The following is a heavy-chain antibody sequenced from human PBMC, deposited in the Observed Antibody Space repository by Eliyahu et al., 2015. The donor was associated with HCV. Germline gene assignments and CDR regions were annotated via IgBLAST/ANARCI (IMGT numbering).Heavy chain of an antibody. V-gene: IGHV3-15*01. CDR3: TTGAPGGFDYYLDV. CDR2: IKSKTDGGTT. D-gene: IGHD3-10*01. Sequence: EVQLVESGGGLVKPGGSLRLSCAASGFXFXKAWMSWVRQAPGKGPEGIGRIKSKTDGGTTDYAAPVKGRFTISRDDSKSTLYLQMNSLKTEDTAVYYCTTGAPGGFDYYLDVWGQGTTVTVSS. CDR1: GFXFXKAW. J-gene: IGHJ6*03.